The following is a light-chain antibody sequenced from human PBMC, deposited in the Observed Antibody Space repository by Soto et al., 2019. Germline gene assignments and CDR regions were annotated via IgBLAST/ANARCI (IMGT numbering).Light chain of an antibody. CDR2: DTS. V-gene: IGKV3D-15*01. CDR1: RSAGNN. CDR3: QHYNDWVLT. J-gene: IGKJ4*01. Sequence: IVMTQSPATLSVSLGERVTLSCRASRSAGNNLAWYQQRVGQAPSLVIFDTSTRATGIPARFSGSGSETEFTLTINRLQAEDFAVYYCQHYNDWVLTFGGGTKVEIK.